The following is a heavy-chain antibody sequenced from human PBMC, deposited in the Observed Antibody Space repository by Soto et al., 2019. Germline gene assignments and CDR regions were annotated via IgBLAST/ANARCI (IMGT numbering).Heavy chain of an antibody. CDR2: IYHSGST. J-gene: IGHJ5*02. Sequence: PSETLSLTCAVSSGSISSSNWWSWVRQPPGKGLEWIGEIYHSGSTNYNPSLKSRVTISVDKSKNQFSLKLSSVTAADTAVYYCARDRGSSRGGFDPWGQGTLVTVSS. CDR3: ARDRGSSRGGFDP. V-gene: IGHV4-4*02. D-gene: IGHD6-13*01. CDR1: SGSISSSNW.